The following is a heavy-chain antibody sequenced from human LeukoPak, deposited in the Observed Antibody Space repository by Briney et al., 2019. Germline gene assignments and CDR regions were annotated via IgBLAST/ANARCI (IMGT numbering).Heavy chain of an antibody. CDR2: IYTTGGT. Sequence: PSETLSLTCTVSGGSISNYYWSWIRQPAGKGLEWIGRIYTTGGTNYNPSLRSRVTMSVDTSKNQFSLMLSSVTAADTAMYYCARVGSSGWYTWFDPWGQGTLVIVSS. D-gene: IGHD6-19*01. J-gene: IGHJ5*02. CDR1: GGSISNYY. V-gene: IGHV4-4*07. CDR3: ARVGSSGWYTWFDP.